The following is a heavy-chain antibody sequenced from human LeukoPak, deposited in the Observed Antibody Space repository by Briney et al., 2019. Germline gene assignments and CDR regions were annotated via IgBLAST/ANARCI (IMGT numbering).Heavy chain of an antibody. Sequence: ASVKVSCKASGYTFTGYYMHWVRQAPGQALEWVGWMNPKNGGSNYAQKFQGRVTMTRDRSISTAYMELSRLTSDDTAVYYCARASFWESPINWFAPWGQGTLVTVSS. J-gene: IGHJ5*02. V-gene: IGHV1-2*02. CDR2: MNPKNGGS. CDR1: GYTFTGYY. CDR3: ARASFWESPINWFAP. D-gene: IGHD3-16*01.